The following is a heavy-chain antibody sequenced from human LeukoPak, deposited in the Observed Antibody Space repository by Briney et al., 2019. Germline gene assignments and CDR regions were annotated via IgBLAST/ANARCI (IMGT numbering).Heavy chain of an antibody. J-gene: IGHJ4*02. CDR3: ARGQLWLDY. D-gene: IGHD5-18*01. V-gene: IGHV4-61*08. CDR1: GGSISSGDYY. CDR2: IYYSGST. Sequence: SETLSLTCTVSGGSISSGDYYWSWIRQPPGKGLEWIGYIYYSGSTNYNPSLKSRVTISVDTSKNQFSLKLSSVTAADMAMYYCARGQLWLDYWGQGTLVTVSS.